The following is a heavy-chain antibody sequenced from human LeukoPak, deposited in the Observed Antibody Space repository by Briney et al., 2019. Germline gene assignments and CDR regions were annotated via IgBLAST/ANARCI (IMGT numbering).Heavy chain of an antibody. Sequence: ASVKVSCKASGYTFTAYYMHWVRQAPGQGLEWMGWINPNSGDTNYAQKFQGRVTMARDTSINTVYMQLSRLRSDDTAVYYCARDRGSGLDYWGQGTLVTVSS. V-gene: IGHV1-2*02. CDR3: ARDRGSGLDY. CDR2: INPNSGDT. CDR1: GYTFTAYY. J-gene: IGHJ4*02. D-gene: IGHD1-14*01.